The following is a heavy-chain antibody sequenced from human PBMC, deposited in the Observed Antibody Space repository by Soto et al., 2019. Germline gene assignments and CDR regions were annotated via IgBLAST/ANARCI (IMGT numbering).Heavy chain of an antibody. Sequence: QITLKESGPTLVKPTQTLTLTCTFSGFSLSTSGVGVGWIRQPPGKALEWLALIYWNDDKRYSPPLKSRFTITKDTSKNQVVLTMTNMDPVDTATYYCAHRVTYYYDSSGYYWFDPWGQGTLVTVSS. CDR3: AHRVTYYYDSSGYYWFDP. D-gene: IGHD3-22*01. CDR2: IYWNDDK. V-gene: IGHV2-5*01. CDR1: GFSLSTSGVG. J-gene: IGHJ5*02.